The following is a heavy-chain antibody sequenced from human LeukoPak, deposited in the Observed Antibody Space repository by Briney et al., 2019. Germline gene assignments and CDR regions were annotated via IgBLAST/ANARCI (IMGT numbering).Heavy chain of an antibody. Sequence: GGPLRLSCAASGLTFRSSAMSWVRQAPGKGLEWVSRISGRGGSTYFAHSVKGRFTISRDNSKNTLYLQMNSLRGEDTAIYYCAKEVVGATNWFDPWGQGTLVTVSS. CDR2: ISGRGGST. V-gene: IGHV3-23*01. CDR3: AKEVVGATNWFDP. D-gene: IGHD1-26*01. CDR1: GLTFRSSA. J-gene: IGHJ5*02.